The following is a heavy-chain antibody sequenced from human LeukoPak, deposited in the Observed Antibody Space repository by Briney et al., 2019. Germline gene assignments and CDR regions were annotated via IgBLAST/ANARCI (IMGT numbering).Heavy chain of an antibody. CDR2: INHSGST. CDR1: GGSFSGYY. CDR3: ARRGSSSWYSYWVSHFDL. Sequence: PSETLSLTCAVYGGSFSGYYWSWIRQPPGKGLEWIGEINHSGSTNYNPSLKSRVTISVDTSKNQFSLKPSSVTAADTAVYYCARRGSSSWYSYWVSHFDLWGRGTLVTVSS. V-gene: IGHV4-34*01. D-gene: IGHD6-13*01. J-gene: IGHJ2*01.